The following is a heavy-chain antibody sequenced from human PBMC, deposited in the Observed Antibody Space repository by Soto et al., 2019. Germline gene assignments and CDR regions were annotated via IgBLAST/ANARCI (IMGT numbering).Heavy chain of an antibody. J-gene: IGHJ5*02. CDR2: ISSSGSTI. D-gene: IGHD1-20*01. CDR1: GFTFSDYY. CDR3: ASPRITRNCFDPWGQGTLVSP. Sequence: QVQLVESGGGLVKPGGSLRLSCAASGFTFSDYYMSWIRQAPGKGLEWVSYISSSGSTIYYADSVKGRFTISRDNAKNSLYLQMNSLRAEDTAVYYCASPRITRNCFDPWGQGTLVSPWGQGTLVTVSS. V-gene: IGHV3-11*01.